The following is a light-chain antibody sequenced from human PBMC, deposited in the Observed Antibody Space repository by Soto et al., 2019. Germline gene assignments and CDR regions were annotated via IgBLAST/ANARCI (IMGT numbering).Light chain of an antibody. J-gene: IGKJ4*01. CDR3: QQYNSYYPLT. CDR2: DAS. Sequence: DIQMTQSPSTLSASVGDRVTITCRASQGISSWLAWYQQKPGKAPKLLIYDASSLESGVPSRFSGSGSGTEFTLTISSLQPDDFAKYYCQQYNSYYPLTFGGGTKVEIK. V-gene: IGKV1-5*01. CDR1: QGISSW.